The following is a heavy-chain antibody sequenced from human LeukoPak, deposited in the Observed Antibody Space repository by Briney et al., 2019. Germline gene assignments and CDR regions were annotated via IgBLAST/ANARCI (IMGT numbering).Heavy chain of an antibody. V-gene: IGHV4-61*02. D-gene: IGHD1-7*01. CDR3: ARKLRNWNYGGPYWFDP. J-gene: IGHJ5*02. Sequence: SETLSLTCTVSGGSISSGSYYWSWIRQPAGKGLEWIGRIYTSGSTNYNPSLKSRVTISVDTSKNQFSLKLSSVTAADTAVYYCARKLRNWNYGGPYWFDPWGQGTLVTVSS. CDR1: GGSISSGSYY. CDR2: IYTSGST.